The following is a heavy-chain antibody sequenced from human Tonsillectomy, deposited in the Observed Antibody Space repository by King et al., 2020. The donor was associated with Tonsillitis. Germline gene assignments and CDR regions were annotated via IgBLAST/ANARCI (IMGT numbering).Heavy chain of an antibody. Sequence: VQLVESGGGLVQPGGSLRLSCAASGFTFSSYSMNWVRQAPGKGLEWVSYISSSSSTIYYADSVKGRFTISRDNAKNSLYLQMNSLRDEATAVYYCARSGATRGLRYFDSHFDYWGQGTLVTVSS. CDR3: ARSGATRGLRYFDSHFDY. CDR2: ISSSSSTI. D-gene: IGHD3-9*01. V-gene: IGHV3-48*02. CDR1: GFTFSSYS. J-gene: IGHJ4*02.